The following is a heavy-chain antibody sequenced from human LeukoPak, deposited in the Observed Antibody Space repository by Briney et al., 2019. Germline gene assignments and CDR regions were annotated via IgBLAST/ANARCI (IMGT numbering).Heavy chain of an antibody. CDR3: TRLSGDNWNYGGSFDS. Sequence: QSGGSLRLSCAASGFTFSGSALHWVRQASGKGLEWIGRIRSKTNNYATTYAASVTGRFTISRDDAENTAYLQMNSLKTEDTAVYYCTRLSGDNWNYGGSFDSWGQGTLVTVSS. CDR2: IRSKTNNYAT. CDR1: GFTFSGSA. V-gene: IGHV3-73*01. J-gene: IGHJ4*02. D-gene: IGHD1-7*01.